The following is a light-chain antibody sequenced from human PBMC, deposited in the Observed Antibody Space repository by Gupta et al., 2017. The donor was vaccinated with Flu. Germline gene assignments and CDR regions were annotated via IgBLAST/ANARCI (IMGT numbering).Light chain of an antibody. V-gene: IGLV3-21*02. J-gene: IGLJ3*02. Sequence: SYVLTQPPSVSVAPGQTASITCGGNNIETRSVHWYQQKPAQAPVVVVYDDSDRPSGITERFSGSNSGNTATLTISRVEAGDEADYYCHVWDSSSDHPVFGGGTKVTVL. CDR1: NIETRS. CDR3: HVWDSSSDHPV. CDR2: DDS.